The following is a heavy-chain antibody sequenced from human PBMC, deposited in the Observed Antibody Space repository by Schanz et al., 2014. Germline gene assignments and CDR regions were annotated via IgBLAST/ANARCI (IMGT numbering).Heavy chain of an antibody. V-gene: IGHV4-59*12. D-gene: IGHD2-8*02. J-gene: IGHJ6*02. CDR1: GGSIRSYF. CDR3: ARDSLRGATGGYGMDV. CDR2: INHGGST. Sequence: QVQLQESGPGLLKPSETLSLTCTVSGGSIRSYFWSWIRQPPGKGLEWIAEINHGGSTNYNPSLKSRVTISVDKSKNQSSLKVRSGTAADTAVYYCARDSLRGATGGYGMDVWGQGTTVTVSS.